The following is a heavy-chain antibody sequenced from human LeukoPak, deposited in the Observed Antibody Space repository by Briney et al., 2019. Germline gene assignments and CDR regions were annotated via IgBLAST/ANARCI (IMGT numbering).Heavy chain of an antibody. D-gene: IGHD2-21*02. CDR1: GYSFTNCW. V-gene: IGHV5-51*01. Sequence: GESLKISCKDSGYSFTNCWIVWVRQMPGKGLEWMGIIYPGDSETKYSPSFEGQVTISVDKSFSTGYLQWSSLKASDTAMYYCAQMVGTAMVMTWGQGTLVTVSS. CDR2: IYPGDSET. CDR3: AQMVGTAMVMT. J-gene: IGHJ4*02.